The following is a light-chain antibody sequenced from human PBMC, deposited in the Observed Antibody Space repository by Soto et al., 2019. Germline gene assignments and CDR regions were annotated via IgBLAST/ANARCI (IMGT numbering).Light chain of an antibody. V-gene: IGKV3-11*01. Sequence: EVVLTQSPATLSLSPGERATLSCRASQSVRTYLAWYQQKPGQVPRLLIHDASSRATDIPDRFSGSGSGTDFTLTISSLEPEDFAVYYCQQRTNWPSSTFGQGTRLEI. J-gene: IGKJ5*01. CDR3: QQRTNWPSST. CDR1: QSVRTY. CDR2: DAS.